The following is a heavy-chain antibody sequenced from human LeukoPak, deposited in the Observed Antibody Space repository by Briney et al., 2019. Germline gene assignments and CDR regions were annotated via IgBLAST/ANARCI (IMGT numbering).Heavy chain of an antibody. Sequence: QPGGSLRLSCADSGFLFSNSWMAWVRQAPGRGLEWLANINQDGSAKTCVDSVKGRFTISRDNAKNSLYLRMNSLRAEDTAMYYCARDSGYNAFDYWGQGTLVTVSS. D-gene: IGHD5-12*01. CDR3: ARDSGYNAFDY. V-gene: IGHV3-7*05. CDR2: INQDGSAK. CDR1: GFLFSNSW. J-gene: IGHJ4*02.